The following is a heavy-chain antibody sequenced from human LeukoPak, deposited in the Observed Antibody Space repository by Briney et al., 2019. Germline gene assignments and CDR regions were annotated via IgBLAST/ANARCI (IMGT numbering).Heavy chain of an antibody. V-gene: IGHV3-43*01. CDR2: ISWDGGST. CDR1: GFTFDDYT. D-gene: IGHD3-16*01. J-gene: IGHJ4*02. Sequence: GGSLRLSCAASGFTFDDYTMHWVRQAPGKGLEWVSLISWDGGSTYYADSVKGRFTISRDNSKNTLYLQMNSLRAEDTAVYYCAKDFGRPEIDYWGQGTLVTVSS. CDR3: AKDFGRPEIDY.